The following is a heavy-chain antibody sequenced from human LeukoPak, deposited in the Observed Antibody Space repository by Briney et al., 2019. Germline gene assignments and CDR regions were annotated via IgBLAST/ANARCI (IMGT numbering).Heavy chain of an antibody. CDR3: ARVIAAAGTDWFDP. CDR1: GGSISSGGYS. J-gene: IGHJ5*02. CDR2: IYHSGST. Sequence: SETLSLTCAVSGGSISSGGYSWSWIRQPPGEGLEWIGYIYHSGSTYYNPSLKSRVTISVDRSKNQFSLKLSSATAADTAVYYCARVIAAAGTDWFDPWGQGTLVTVSS. V-gene: IGHV4-30-2*01. D-gene: IGHD6-13*01.